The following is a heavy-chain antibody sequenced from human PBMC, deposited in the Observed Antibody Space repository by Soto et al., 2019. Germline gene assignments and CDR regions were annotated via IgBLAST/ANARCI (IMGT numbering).Heavy chain of an antibody. Sequence: PPGKGLEWVGTIDYSGGTTYNPSLESRVTISVDTSKNQFSLRLSFVTAADTAVYYCARRTPLYASESSRFDPWGQGALVTVS. J-gene: IGHJ5*02. CDR2: IDYSGGT. V-gene: IGHV4-39*01. CDR3: ARRTPLYASESSRFDP. D-gene: IGHD3-10*01.